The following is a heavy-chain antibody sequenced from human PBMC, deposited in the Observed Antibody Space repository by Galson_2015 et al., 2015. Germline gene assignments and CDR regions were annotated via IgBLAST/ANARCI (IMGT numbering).Heavy chain of an antibody. Sequence: SLRLSGAASGFTFSSYAMSWVRQAPGKGLEGVSGISGSGGTTYYADSVKGRFTISRDNSKNTLYVQMNSLRAEDTAVYYCAKGVEYYYDTSGYQDHWGQGTLVTVSS. CDR1: GFTFSSYA. CDR3: AKGVEYYYDTSGYQDH. V-gene: IGHV3-23*01. J-gene: IGHJ4*02. D-gene: IGHD3-22*01. CDR2: ISGSGGTT.